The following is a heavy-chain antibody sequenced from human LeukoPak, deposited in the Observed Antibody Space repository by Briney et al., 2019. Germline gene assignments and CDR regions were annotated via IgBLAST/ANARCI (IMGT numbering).Heavy chain of an antibody. Sequence: GGSLRLSCAASGITVSYNFMSWVRQAPGKGLEWVSVIYRDSSADYADSVKGRFTISRDDAKNTLYLQMNSLRAGDTAVYYCARAPRPFDNSDYYFDYWGQGSLVTVSS. CDR1: GITVSYNF. J-gene: IGHJ4*02. D-gene: IGHD6-25*01. CDR3: ARAPRPFDNSDYYFDY. CDR2: IYRDSSA. V-gene: IGHV3-53*01.